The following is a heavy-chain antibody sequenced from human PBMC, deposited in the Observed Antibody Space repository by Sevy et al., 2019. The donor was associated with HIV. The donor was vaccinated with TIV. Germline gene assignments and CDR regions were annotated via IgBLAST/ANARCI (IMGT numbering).Heavy chain of an antibody. CDR2: ISGTGGTT. J-gene: IGHJ6*01. CDR1: GFTFTNYA. Sequence: GGSLRLSCAASGFTFTNYAMNWVRQAPGKGLEWVSAISGTGGTTYYADSVQGRFTISRDKSKNTLYLQMNSLRAEDTAVYYCAKVLARGVAVAGTARGMDFWGQGTTVTVSS. CDR3: AKVLARGVAVAGTARGMDF. D-gene: IGHD6-19*01. V-gene: IGHV3-23*01.